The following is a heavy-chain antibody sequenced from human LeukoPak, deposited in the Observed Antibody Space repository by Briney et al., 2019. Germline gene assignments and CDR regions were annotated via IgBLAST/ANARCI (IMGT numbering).Heavy chain of an antibody. D-gene: IGHD2-15*01. CDR3: AKGARLLPFDC. CDR1: GFTFSNSA. J-gene: IGHJ4*02. Sequence: PGGSLRLSCAASGFTFSNSAMSWVRQPPGKGLVWVSARSGSGGGTHYADSAKGRFTISRDNPKNTLYLQMNSLRAEDAAVYYCAKGARLLPFDCWGQGALVTVSS. CDR2: RSGSGGGT. V-gene: IGHV3-23*01.